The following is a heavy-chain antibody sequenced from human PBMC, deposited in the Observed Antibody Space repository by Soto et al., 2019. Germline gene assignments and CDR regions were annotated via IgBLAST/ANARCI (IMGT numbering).Heavy chain of an antibody. CDR2: ISAYNGNT. CDR3: ARSILAVSGLED. CDR1: GYTFTSYG. J-gene: IGHJ4*02. V-gene: IGHV1-18*01. Sequence: DSVKVSCKASGYTFTSYGISWVLQAPGQGLERMGWISAYNGNTKYSQKFQGSVTITRDTSASTAYMEQSSLRSEDTAVYDGARSILAVSGLEDWGQGTRVTVSS. D-gene: IGHD2-8*02.